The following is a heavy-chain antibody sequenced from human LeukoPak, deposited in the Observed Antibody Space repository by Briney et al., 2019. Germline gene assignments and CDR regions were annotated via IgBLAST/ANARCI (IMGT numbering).Heavy chain of an antibody. J-gene: IGHJ4*02. Sequence: GGSLRLSCAASGFTFSIYGMSWVRQAPGRGLEWVSSISGYGISTYYADSVKGRFTISRDNSKNTLYLQMNSLRAEDTAVYYCAKAPVTTCRGAYCYPFDYWGQGTLVTVSS. CDR1: GFTFSIYG. CDR3: AKAPVTTCRGAYCYPFDY. D-gene: IGHD2-21*01. V-gene: IGHV3-23*01. CDR2: ISGYGIST.